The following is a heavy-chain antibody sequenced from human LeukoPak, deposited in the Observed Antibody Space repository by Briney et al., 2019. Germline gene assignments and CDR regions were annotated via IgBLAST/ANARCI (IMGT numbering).Heavy chain of an antibody. V-gene: IGHV3-23*01. D-gene: IGHD7-27*01. CDR3: AKDGGLWVSAHWGDS. J-gene: IGHJ4*02. Sequence: LTGGSLRLSCTASGFTFSSYTMTWVRQAPGKGLKWVSTITTGDGNTYYADSVKGPFTVSRDDSKNTLYLQMNSLRAEDTAVYYCAKDGGLWVSAHWGDSWGRGTLVTVSS. CDR2: ITTGDGNT. CDR1: GFTFSSYT.